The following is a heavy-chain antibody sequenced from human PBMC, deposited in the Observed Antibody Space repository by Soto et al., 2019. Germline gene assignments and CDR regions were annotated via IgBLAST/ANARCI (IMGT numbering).Heavy chain of an antibody. V-gene: IGHV3-66*01. J-gene: IGHJ4*02. CDR1: GFSGSRNY. CDR2: IYSGGST. D-gene: IGHD2-15*01. CDR3: AREVAPLGYCSGGSCSF. Sequence: WGTLRFSCAASGFSGSRNYMSCVRQAPGNGLEWVPVIYSGGSTYYADSVKGRFTISRDNSKNTLYLQMNSLRAEDTAVYYCAREVAPLGYCSGGSCSFWGQGT.